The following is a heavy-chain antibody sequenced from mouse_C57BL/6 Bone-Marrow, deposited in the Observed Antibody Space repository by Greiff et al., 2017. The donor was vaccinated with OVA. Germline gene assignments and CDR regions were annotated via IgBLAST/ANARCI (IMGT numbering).Heavy chain of an antibody. D-gene: IGHD1-1*01. CDR1: GYTFTSYW. Sequence: QVQLKQPGAELVKPGASVKLSCKASGYTFTSYWMHWVKQRPGQGLEWIGMIHPNSGSTNYNEKFKSKATLTVDKSSSTAYMQLSSLTSEDSAVYYCARREGFYYYPWGQGTTLTVSS. CDR2: IHPNSGST. CDR3: ARREGFYYYP. J-gene: IGHJ2*01. V-gene: IGHV1-64*01.